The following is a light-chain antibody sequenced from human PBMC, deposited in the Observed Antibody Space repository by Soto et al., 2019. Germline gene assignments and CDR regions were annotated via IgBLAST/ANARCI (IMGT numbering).Light chain of an antibody. CDR3: TSYTTSSTYV. CDR2: EVS. Sequence: SALTQPASVSGSPGQSITLSCTGTSSDVGGYNYVSWYQQHPGKAPKLMIYEVSNRPSGVSNRFSGSKSGNTASLAISGLQAEDEADYYCTSYTTSSTYVVGSGTKVTV. J-gene: IGLJ1*01. CDR1: SSDVGGYNY. V-gene: IGLV2-14*01.